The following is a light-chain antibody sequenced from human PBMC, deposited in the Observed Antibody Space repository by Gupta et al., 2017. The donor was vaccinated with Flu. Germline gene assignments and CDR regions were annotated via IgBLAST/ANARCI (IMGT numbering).Light chain of an antibody. CDR2: GAS. CDR3: QQYGSFRWT. V-gene: IGKV3-20*01. J-gene: IGKJ1*01. Sequence: APLSLSPGQRATPSFRASQSVSSNYLAWYQQKPGQAPSLLIYGASSRATAIPDRFSGSGSGTDFSLTISRLEPEDFAVYYCQQYGSFRWTFGQGTKLEIK. CDR1: QSVSSNY.